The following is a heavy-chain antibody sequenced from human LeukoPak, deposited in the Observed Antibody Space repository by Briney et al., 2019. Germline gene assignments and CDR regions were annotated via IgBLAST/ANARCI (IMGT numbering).Heavy chain of an antibody. V-gene: IGHV1-2*06. CDR3: ARTLRDSGDNY. CDR1: GYTFTDYY. D-gene: IGHD4-17*01. CDR2: INPNSGGT. Sequence: ASVKVSCKASGYTFTDYYIYWVRQAPGQGLGWMGRINPNSGGTDYAQKFQGRVTMTRGTSMSTAYMELSRLTSDDTAVFYCARTLRDSGDNYWGQGTLVTVSS. J-gene: IGHJ4*02.